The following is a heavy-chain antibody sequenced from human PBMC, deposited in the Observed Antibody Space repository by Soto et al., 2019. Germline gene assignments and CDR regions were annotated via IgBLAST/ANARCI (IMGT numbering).Heavy chain of an antibody. D-gene: IGHD6-19*01. CDR1: GYTFTSYD. CDR3: ARGEHSSGLTLYYYYGMDV. J-gene: IGHJ6*02. Sequence: ASVKVSCKASGYTFTSYDINWVRQATGQGLEWMGWMNPNSGNTGYAQKFQGRVTMTRNTSISTAYMELSSLRSEDTAVYYCARGEHSSGLTLYYYYGMDVWGQGTTVTVSS. CDR2: MNPNSGNT. V-gene: IGHV1-8*01.